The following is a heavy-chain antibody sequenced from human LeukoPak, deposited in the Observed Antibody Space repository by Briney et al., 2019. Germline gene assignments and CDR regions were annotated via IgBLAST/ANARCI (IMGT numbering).Heavy chain of an antibody. CDR3: ARDFLIGAPDYLDH. J-gene: IGHJ4*02. Sequence: GGSLRLSCVVSGFTFSSYPFHWVRQAPGKGLEWVEVIGYDGVEKYYADSVRGRFTISRDDSKSTLYLQMNSLRAEDTAVYYWARDFLIGAPDYLDHWGKGTLVSVSS. CDR1: GFTFSSYP. D-gene: IGHD3-22*01. CDR2: IGYDGVEK. V-gene: IGHV3-30-3*01.